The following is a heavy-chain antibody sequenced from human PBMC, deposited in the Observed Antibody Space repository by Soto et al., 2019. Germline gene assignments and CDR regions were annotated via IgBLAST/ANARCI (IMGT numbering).Heavy chain of an antibody. CDR2: TYHSGST. CDR3: ARGPPFH. J-gene: IGHJ4*02. D-gene: IGHD3-16*01. CDR1: GGSISSGGDS. Sequence: SETLSLTCAVSGGSISSGGDSWSWIRQPPGKGLEWIGYTYHSGSTYYNPSLKSRVTISVDRSKNQFSLKLSSVTAADTAVYYCARGPPFHWGQGTLVTVSS. V-gene: IGHV4-30-2*01.